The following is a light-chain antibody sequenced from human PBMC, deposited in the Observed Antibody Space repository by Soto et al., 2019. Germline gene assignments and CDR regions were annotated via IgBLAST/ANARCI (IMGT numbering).Light chain of an antibody. J-gene: IGKJ1*01. CDR3: QQSFTTWT. CDR1: QTISNK. V-gene: IGKV3-15*01. Sequence: EIVMTQSPTTLSVSPGERATLSCRASQTISNKLAWYQQKAGQAPRLLIYAASTRATGIPARFSGSGSGTDFTLTISSLQSEDFATYYCQQSFTTWTFGQGTKVEVK. CDR2: AAS.